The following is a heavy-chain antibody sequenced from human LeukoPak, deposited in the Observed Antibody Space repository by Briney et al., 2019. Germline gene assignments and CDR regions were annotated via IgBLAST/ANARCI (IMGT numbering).Heavy chain of an antibody. V-gene: IGHV1-18*01. Sequence: ASVKVSCKASGGTFSSYAISWVRQAPGQGLEWMGGISAYNGNTNYAQKFQGRVTMTRDTSISTAYMELSRLRSDDTAVYYCASSRKAAGTAAPSNFDYWGQGTLVTVSS. CDR3: ASSRKAAGTAAPSNFDY. D-gene: IGHD6-13*01. CDR1: GGTFSSYA. J-gene: IGHJ4*02. CDR2: ISAYNGNT.